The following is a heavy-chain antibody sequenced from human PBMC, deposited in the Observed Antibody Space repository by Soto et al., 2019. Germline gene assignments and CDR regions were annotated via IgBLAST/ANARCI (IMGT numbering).Heavy chain of an antibody. V-gene: IGHV4-31*03. CDR1: GGYIRSGGYH. CDR3: ARGVRH. CDR2: IYYSGST. Sequence: QVQLQESGPGLVKPSQTQSLTCTVTGGYIRSGGYHWSWIRQHPGKGLEWIGYIYYSGSTSYNPSLKSRVTISEDTSKNQFSLKLSSVTAADTAVYFCARGVRHWGQGTLVTVSS. J-gene: IGHJ4*02. D-gene: IGHD3-10*01.